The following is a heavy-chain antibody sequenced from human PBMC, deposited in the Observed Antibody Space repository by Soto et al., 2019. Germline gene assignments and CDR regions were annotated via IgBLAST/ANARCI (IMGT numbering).Heavy chain of an antibody. Sequence: GESLKISCKGSGYSFTSYWIGWVRQMPGKGLEWMGIIYPGDSDTRYSPSFQGQVTISADKSISTAYLQWSSLKASDTAMYYCARAPYDILTGYSVNDYYYYGMDVWGQGTTVTAP. CDR1: GYSFTSYW. CDR3: ARAPYDILTGYSVNDYYYYGMDV. V-gene: IGHV5-51*01. J-gene: IGHJ6*02. D-gene: IGHD3-9*01. CDR2: IYPGDSDT.